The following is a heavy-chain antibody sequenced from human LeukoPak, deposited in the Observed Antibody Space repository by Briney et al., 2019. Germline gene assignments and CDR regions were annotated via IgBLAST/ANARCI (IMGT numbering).Heavy chain of an antibody. CDR1: GFTFSSYS. Sequence: RGSLRLSCAASGFTFSSYSMSWVRQAPGKGLEWVSSISSSSSYIYYADSVKGRFTISRDNAKNSLYLQMNSLRAEDTAVYYCARDPYGDLSPFDYWGQGTLVTVSS. CDR2: ISSSSSYI. J-gene: IGHJ4*02. V-gene: IGHV3-21*01. D-gene: IGHD4-17*01. CDR3: ARDPYGDLSPFDY.